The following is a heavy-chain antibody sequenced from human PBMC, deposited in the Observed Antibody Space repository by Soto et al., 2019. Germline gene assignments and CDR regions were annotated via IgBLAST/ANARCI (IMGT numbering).Heavy chain of an antibody. J-gene: IGHJ3*01. CDR3: ARDDAFGNENAFDL. V-gene: IGHV3-33*01. CDR1: GFSFRTYG. Sequence: GGSLRLSCAVSGFSFRTYGFHWVRQPPGRGLEWVAVISPKGHSDSVEGRFTISRDNSKDTLYLQMNNLRAEDTAVYYCARDDAFGNENAFDLWGRGTMVTVSS. D-gene: IGHD1-1*01. CDR2: ISPK.